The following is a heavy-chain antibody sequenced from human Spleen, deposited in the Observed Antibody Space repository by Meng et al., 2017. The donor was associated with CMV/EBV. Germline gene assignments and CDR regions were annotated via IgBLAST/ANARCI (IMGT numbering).Heavy chain of an antibody. Sequence: SETLSLTCTVSGGSINRGGYFWSWIRQLPGKGRVWIVDFYYSGSTYYHQSLKSRVTISADTSQNQFSLKLSAVAAADTSVYYCARRRDSLHSGFDYWGQGTLVTVSS. V-gene: IGHV4-31*03. CDR3: ARRRDSLHSGFDY. CDR1: GGSINRGGYF. CDR2: FYYSGST. J-gene: IGHJ4*02. D-gene: IGHD3-22*01.